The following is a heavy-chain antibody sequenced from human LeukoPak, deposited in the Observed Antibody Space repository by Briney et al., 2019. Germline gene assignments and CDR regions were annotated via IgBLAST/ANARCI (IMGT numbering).Heavy chain of an antibody. Sequence: SETLSLTCTVSGGSISSYYCNWIRQPAGKGLEWIGRIYTSGSTNYNPSLKSRVTMSVDTSKNQFSLNLSSVTAADTAVYYCARDSYYYDSSGSPYAFDIWGQGTMVTVSS. CDR3: ARDSYYYDSSGSPYAFDI. J-gene: IGHJ3*02. CDR1: GGSISSYY. V-gene: IGHV4-4*07. CDR2: IYTSGST. D-gene: IGHD3-22*01.